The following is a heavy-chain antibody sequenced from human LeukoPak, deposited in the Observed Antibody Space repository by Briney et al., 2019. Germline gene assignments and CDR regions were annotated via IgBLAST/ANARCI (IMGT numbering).Heavy chain of an antibody. CDR1: GFTFSSYS. J-gene: IGHJ5*02. CDR2: IKQDGTEK. V-gene: IGHV3-7*01. D-gene: IGHD3-16*01. CDR3: ARGGAS. Sequence: TGGSLRLSCAASGFTFSSYSMNWVRQAPGKGLEWVANIKQDGTEKYYVDSVKGRFTISRDNAKNTLYLQMNSLRAEDTAVYYCARGGASWGQGTLVTVSS.